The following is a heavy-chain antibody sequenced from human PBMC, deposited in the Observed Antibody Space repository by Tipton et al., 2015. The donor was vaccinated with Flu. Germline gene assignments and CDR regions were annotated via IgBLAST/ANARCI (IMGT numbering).Heavy chain of an antibody. CDR1: GDSIRSSNYY. V-gene: IGHV4-39*07. CDR2: TFHSGNT. CDR3: ARRDYSNYVSESKNWFDP. Sequence: GLVKPPETLSLTCGVSGDSIRSSNYYWGWIRQPPGRGLEWIGNTFHSGNTYLNPSLKSRVTISIDTSKNRFSLKLSSVTAADTAVYYCARRDYSNYVSESKNWFDPWGQGALVTVSS. J-gene: IGHJ5*02. D-gene: IGHD4-11*01.